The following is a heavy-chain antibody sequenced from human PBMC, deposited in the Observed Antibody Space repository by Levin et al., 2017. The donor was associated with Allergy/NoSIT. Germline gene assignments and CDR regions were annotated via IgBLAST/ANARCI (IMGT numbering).Heavy chain of an antibody. CDR2: IAYDGNNK. CDR1: GFSFSAYA. Sequence: LSLTCAASGFSFSAYAFLWVRQAPGKGLEWVAVIAYDGNNKVYADSVKGRFTISRDDSNNTLSLQMTSLRTEDTAVYYCARIVRNCPDLWGQGARVAVSS. V-gene: IGHV3-30-3*01. J-gene: IGHJ4*02. CDR3: ARIVRNCPDL. D-gene: IGHD1-26*01.